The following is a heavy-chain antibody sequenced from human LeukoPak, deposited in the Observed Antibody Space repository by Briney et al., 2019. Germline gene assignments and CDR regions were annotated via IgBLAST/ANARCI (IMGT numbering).Heavy chain of an antibody. Sequence: GGSLRLSCEASGFTFSDYYMSWVRQAPGKGLEWVSYISSSSSYTKYADSVKGRFTISRDNAKNSLYLQVNSLRAEVTAVYYCARGTGTTAYFDYWGQGTLVTVSS. CDR1: GFTFSDYY. J-gene: IGHJ4*02. V-gene: IGHV3-11*06. D-gene: IGHD1-1*01. CDR3: ARGTGTTAYFDY. CDR2: ISSSSSYT.